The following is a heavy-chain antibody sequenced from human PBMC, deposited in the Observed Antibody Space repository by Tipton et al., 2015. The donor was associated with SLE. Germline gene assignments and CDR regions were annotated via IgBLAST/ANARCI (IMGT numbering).Heavy chain of an antibody. CDR2: ISWNSDTI. V-gene: IGHV3-9*01. CDR3: AKDRGAIKYYGMDV. J-gene: IGHJ6*02. Sequence: SLRLSCTASGFNFDDGAIHWVRQAPGKGLDWVSGISWNSDTIAYADSVKGRITISRDNAKNSLYLQMDSLRAEDTALYYCAKDRGAIKYYGMDVWGQGTTVTVSS. CDR1: GFNFDDGA.